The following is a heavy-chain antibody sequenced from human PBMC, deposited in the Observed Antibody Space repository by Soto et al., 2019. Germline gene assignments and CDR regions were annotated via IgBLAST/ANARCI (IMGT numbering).Heavy chain of an antibody. CDR3: ARASYGHRIDY. V-gene: IGHV1-3*05. Sequence: QVQLVQSGAEEKKPGASVKVSCKASRDTFTSYAMHWVRQAPGQRLEWMGWINAVNGNTKYSQKFQGRVTITRDTSESTAYMELSSLRSEDTAVYYCARASYGHRIDYWGQGTLVTVSS. CDR1: RDTFTSYA. CDR2: INAVNGNT. D-gene: IGHD5-18*01. J-gene: IGHJ4*02.